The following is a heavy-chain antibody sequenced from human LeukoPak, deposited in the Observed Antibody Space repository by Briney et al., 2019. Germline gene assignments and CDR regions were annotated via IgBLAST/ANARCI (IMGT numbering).Heavy chain of an antibody. CDR1: GFTFSSYD. Sequence: VRPLRLSCAASGFTFSSYDMHWVRQAPGKGPGWVAIIRYDGSNENYAEFVKGRFTISRDNSKKTLYLQMNSLRAEDTAVYYCARSRYNLDYWGQGTLVTVSS. J-gene: IGHJ4*02. D-gene: IGHD5-24*01. CDR2: IRYDGSNE. CDR3: ARSRYNLDY. V-gene: IGHV3-33*01.